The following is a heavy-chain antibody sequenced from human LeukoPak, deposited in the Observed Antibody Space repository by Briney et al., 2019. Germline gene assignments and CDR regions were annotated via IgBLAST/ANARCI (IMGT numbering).Heavy chain of an antibody. CDR3: AEDPAVAGHPDY. J-gene: IGHJ4*02. CDR2: ISGSGGST. Sequence: PGGSLRLSCAASEFAFSTYNMNWVRQAPGKGLEWVSAISGSGGSTYYADSVKGRFTISRDNSKNTLYLQMNSLRAEDTAVYYCAEDPAVAGHPDYWGQGTLVTVSS. V-gene: IGHV3-23*01. CDR1: EFAFSTYN. D-gene: IGHD6-19*01.